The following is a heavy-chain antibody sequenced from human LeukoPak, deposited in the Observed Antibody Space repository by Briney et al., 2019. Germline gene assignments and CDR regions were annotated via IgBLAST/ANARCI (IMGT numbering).Heavy chain of an antibody. D-gene: IGHD2-2*01. CDR1: GYTFTSYG. Sequence: ASVKVSCKASGYTFTSYGISWVRQAPGQGLEWMGWISAYNGNTNYAQKLQGRVTMTTGTSTSTAYMELRSLRSDDTAVYYCARAQFRGYCSSTSCYQDYWGQGTLVTVSS. V-gene: IGHV1-18*01. CDR2: ISAYNGNT. J-gene: IGHJ4*02. CDR3: ARAQFRGYCSSTSCYQDY.